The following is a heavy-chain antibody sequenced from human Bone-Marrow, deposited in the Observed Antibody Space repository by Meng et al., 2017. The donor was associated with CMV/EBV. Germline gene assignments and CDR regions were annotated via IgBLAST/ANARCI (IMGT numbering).Heavy chain of an antibody. V-gene: IGHV4-59*01. CDR3: ARYCSSTSCYVDY. CDR1: GAPISAYC. Sequence: GPLRLSCTAPGAPISAYCWNWTRRPPGKGLEWFGYIYYSGSTNYNPSLKSRVTISVDTSKNQFSLRLSSVTAADTAVYYCARYCSSTSCYVDYWGQGTLVTVSS. D-gene: IGHD2-2*01. CDR2: IYYSGST. J-gene: IGHJ4*02.